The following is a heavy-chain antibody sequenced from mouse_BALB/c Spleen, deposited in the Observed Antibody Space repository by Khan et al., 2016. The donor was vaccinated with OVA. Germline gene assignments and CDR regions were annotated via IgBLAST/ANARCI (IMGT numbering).Heavy chain of an antibody. Sequence: IQLVQSGAELVRPGALVKLSCRGSGFNIKDYYMQWVKQRPEQGLEWIGWIDPETGNSIYDPKFQGKAIITADTSSNTAYLQLRRLTSEDHAVYYCTRSIHLYFDSWGQGTTLTVSS. D-gene: IGHD2-3*01. V-gene: IGHV14-1*02. CDR2: IDPETGNS. CDR1: GFNIKDYY. CDR3: TRSIHLYFDS. J-gene: IGHJ2*01.